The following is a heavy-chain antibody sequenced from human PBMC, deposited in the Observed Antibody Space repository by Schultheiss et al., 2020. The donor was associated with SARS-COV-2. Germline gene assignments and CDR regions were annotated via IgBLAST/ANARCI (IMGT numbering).Heavy chain of an antibody. V-gene: IGHV3-9*01. CDR2: ISWNSGSI. CDR1: GFTFDDYA. CDR3: ARALRSSDYYGFFDAFDI. D-gene: IGHD3-10*01. Sequence: SLKISCAASGFTFDDYAMHWVRQAPGKGLEWVSGISWNSGSIGYADSVKGRFTISRDNAKNSLYLQMNSLRAEDTAVYYCARALRSSDYYGFFDAFDIWGQGTMVTVSS. J-gene: IGHJ3*02.